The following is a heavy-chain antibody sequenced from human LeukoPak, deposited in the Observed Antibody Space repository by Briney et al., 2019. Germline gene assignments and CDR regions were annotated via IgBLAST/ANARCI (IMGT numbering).Heavy chain of an antibody. J-gene: IGHJ4*02. V-gene: IGHV1-2*02. CDR3: ARDFGCSSTSCYGTFDY. CDR2: INPNSGGT. Sequence: ASVKVSCKASGYTFTGYYMHWVRQAPGQGLEWMGWINPNSGGTNYAQKFQGRVTMTRDTSISTAYMELSRLRSDDTAVYYCARDFGCSSTSCYGTFDYWGQGTLVTVSS. D-gene: IGHD2-2*01. CDR1: GYTFTGYY.